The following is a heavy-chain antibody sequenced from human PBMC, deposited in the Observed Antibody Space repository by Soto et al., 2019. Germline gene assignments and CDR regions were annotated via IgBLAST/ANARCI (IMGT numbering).Heavy chain of an antibody. J-gene: IGHJ4*02. CDR1: GFSFTAW. V-gene: IGHV3-74*01. D-gene: IGHD3-9*01. CDR3: ARVSQGYDILTGYFVY. CDR2: INHDGTST. Sequence: GSLRLSCAASGFSFTAWMHWVRQVPGKGLMWVSRINHDGTSTSYADSVKGRFTISRDNSKNTLYLQMNSLRAEDTAVYYCARVSQGYDILTGYFVYWGQGTLVTVSS.